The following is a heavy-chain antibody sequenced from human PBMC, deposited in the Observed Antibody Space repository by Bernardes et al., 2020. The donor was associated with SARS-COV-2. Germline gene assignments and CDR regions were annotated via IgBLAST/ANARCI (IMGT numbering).Heavy chain of an antibody. D-gene: IGHD3-10*01. Sequence: SETLSLTCAVYGGSFSDYYLSWIRQPPGQGLEWIGQINDSGSTSYNPSLKSRVTISVDTSKNQFSLKLTSMTAADTALYYCARHSGKSFQYWGQGALVTVSS. J-gene: IGHJ4*02. CDR1: GGSFSDYY. V-gene: IGHV4-34*01. CDR3: ARHSGKSFQY. CDR2: INDSGST.